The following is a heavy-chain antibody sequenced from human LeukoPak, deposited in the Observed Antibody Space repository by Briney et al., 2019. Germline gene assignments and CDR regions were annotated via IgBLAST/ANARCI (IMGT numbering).Heavy chain of an antibody. CDR2: IYSGGHT. CDR1: GFPVSNNY. D-gene: IGHD4-17*01. CDR3: ASRGGSYGDHLDY. Sequence: GGSLRLSCTASGFPVSNNYMSWVRQAPGKGLEWVSLIYSGGHTYYADSVKGRFTISRDSSKNTLYLLIHSLRAEDTAVYYCASRGGSYGDHLDYWGQGTLVTVSS. J-gene: IGHJ4*02. V-gene: IGHV3-66*01.